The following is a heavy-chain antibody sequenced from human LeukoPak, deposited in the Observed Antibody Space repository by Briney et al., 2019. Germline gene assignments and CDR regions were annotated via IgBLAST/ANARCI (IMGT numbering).Heavy chain of an antibody. CDR3: ARYYGSGSYSRADAFDI. Sequence: PSETLSLTCTVSSGSIRSSSYYWGWIRQPPGKGLEWIGNIYYSESTYYNPSLKSRVTISLDTSKNQFSLKLSSVTAADTAVYYCARYYGSGSYSRADAFDIWGQGTMVTVSS. CDR1: SGSIRSSSYY. CDR2: IYYSEST. J-gene: IGHJ3*02. D-gene: IGHD3-10*01. V-gene: IGHV4-39*07.